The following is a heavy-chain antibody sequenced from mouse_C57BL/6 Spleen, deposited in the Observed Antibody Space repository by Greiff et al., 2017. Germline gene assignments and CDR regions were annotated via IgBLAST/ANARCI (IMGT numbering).Heavy chain of an antibody. CDR3: ARWGGYYGTSYAIDY. CDR1: GYTFTDYN. Sequence: VQLQQSGPELVKPGASVKISCKASGYTFTDYNMDWVKQRHGQGLEWIGEINPNNGGTNYNQKFKGKATLTVDKSSSTAYMELSSLTSEDTAVYYCARWGGYYGTSYAIDYWGQGTTLTVSS. CDR2: INPNNGGT. V-gene: IGHV1-18*01. D-gene: IGHD1-1*01. J-gene: IGHJ4*01.